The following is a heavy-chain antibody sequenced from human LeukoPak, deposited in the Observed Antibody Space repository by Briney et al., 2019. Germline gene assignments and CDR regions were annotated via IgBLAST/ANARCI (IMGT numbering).Heavy chain of an antibody. CDR1: GFTFSDYY. V-gene: IGHV3-66*04. CDR2: IYISGIT. Sequence: GGSLRLSCAASGFTFSDYYMSWIRQAPGKGLEWVSLIYISGITKYADSVQGRFIISRDNSKDTLYLQMNNLRVEDTAVYYCAKRSPPYWGQGTLVSVSS. J-gene: IGHJ4*02. D-gene: IGHD3-10*01. CDR3: AKRSPPY.